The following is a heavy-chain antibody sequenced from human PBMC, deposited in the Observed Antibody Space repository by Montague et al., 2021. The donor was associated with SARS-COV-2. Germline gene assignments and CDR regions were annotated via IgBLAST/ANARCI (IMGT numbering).Heavy chain of an antibody. V-gene: IGHV3-15*01. Sequence: SLRLSCAASGFTFTNAWMNLVRQAPGKGLEWVAHIKTKSEGETTAYTXPVKGRFTISRDDSENTLYLQMNSLEIEDTAVYYCTAKYYHDSGNFFPISYSGVDVWGQGTTVTVSS. J-gene: IGHJ6*02. D-gene: IGHD3-10*01. CDR1: GFTFTNAW. CDR2: IKTKSEGETT. CDR3: TAKYYHDSGNFFPISYSGVDV.